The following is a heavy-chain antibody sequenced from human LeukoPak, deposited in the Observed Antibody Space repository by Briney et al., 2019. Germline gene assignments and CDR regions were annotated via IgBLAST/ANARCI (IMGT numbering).Heavy chain of an antibody. D-gene: IGHD2-2*02. J-gene: IGHJ6*03. V-gene: IGHV3-21*01. CDR3: AREMGYCSSTSCYTYYMDV. Sequence: GGSLRLSCAASGFTVSSNYMSWVRQAPGKGLEWVSSISSSSSYIYYADSVKGRFTISRDNAKNSLYLQMNSLRAEDTAVYYCAREMGYCSSTSCYTYYMDVWGKGTTVTISS. CDR1: GFTVSSNY. CDR2: ISSSSSYI.